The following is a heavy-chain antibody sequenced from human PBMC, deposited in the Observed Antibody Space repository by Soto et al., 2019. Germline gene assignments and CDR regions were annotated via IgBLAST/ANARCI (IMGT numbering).Heavy chain of an antibody. CDR3: ARDFGNDHYGFDY. J-gene: IGHJ4*02. CDR2: IWYDGSNK. Sequence: QVQLVESGGGVVQPGRSLRLSCAASGFTFSSYGMHWVRQAPGKGLEWVAVIWYDGSNKYYADSVKGRFTISRDNSKNTLYLQMNSLRAEDTAVYYCARDFGNDHYGFDYWGQGTLVTVSS. D-gene: IGHD3-10*01. CDR1: GFTFSSYG. V-gene: IGHV3-33*01.